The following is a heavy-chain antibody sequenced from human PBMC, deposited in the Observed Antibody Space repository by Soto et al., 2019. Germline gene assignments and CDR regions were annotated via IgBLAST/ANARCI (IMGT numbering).Heavy chain of an antibody. CDR3: VRGKVNFDF. J-gene: IGHJ4*02. V-gene: IGHV4-4*07. Sequence: PSETLSLTCTVSGGSITGYYWSWIRQPAGRGLEWIGRVYHTGYTTYNPSLRGRVTMSLDTSKNQFSLNLRNVTAADTAVYYCVRGKVNFDFWGKGILVTVSS. CDR2: VYHTGYT. CDR1: GGSITGYY.